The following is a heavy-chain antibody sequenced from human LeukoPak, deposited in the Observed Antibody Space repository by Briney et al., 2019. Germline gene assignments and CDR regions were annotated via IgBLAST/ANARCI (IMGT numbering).Heavy chain of an antibody. Sequence: EAGGSLRLSCAASGFTVSSNYMSWVRQAPGKGLEWVSIIYSGDSTYYADSVKGRFTISRDNSKNTLYLQMSSLRAEDTAVYYCARVSRWPRGWFDPWGQGTLVTVSS. V-gene: IGHV3-53*01. CDR1: GFTVSSNY. CDR2: IYSGDST. J-gene: IGHJ5*02. CDR3: ARVSRWPRGWFDP. D-gene: IGHD6-19*01.